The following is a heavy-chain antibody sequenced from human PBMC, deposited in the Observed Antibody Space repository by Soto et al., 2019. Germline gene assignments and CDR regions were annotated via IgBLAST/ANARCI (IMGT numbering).Heavy chain of an antibody. CDR1: GGNFTTYA. CDR2: IIAIFGTA. V-gene: IGHV1-69*13. J-gene: IGHJ4*02. Sequence: ASVKVSCKASGGNFTTYAISWVRQAPGQGLEWMGGIIAIFGTANYAQKFQGRVTVTADESTSTAYMELSSLRSEDTAYYYCAIFDYFDYWGQGTLVTVSS. D-gene: IGHD3-3*01. CDR3: AIFDYFDY.